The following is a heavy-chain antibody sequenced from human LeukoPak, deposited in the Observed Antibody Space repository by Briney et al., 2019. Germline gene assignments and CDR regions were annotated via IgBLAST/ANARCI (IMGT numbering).Heavy chain of an antibody. CDR3: AKSAIAAAGFYYYYGMDV. V-gene: IGHV3-64*01. D-gene: IGHD6-13*01. Sequence: GGSLRLSCAASGFTFSSYAMHWVRQAPGKGLEYVSAISSNGGSTYYANSVKGRFTISRDISKNTLYLQMGSLRAEDMAVYYCAKSAIAAAGFYYYYGMDVWGQGTTVTVSS. CDR1: GFTFSSYA. J-gene: IGHJ6*02. CDR2: ISSNGGST.